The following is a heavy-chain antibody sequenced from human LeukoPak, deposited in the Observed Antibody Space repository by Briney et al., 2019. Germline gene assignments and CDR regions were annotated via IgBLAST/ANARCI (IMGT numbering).Heavy chain of an antibody. D-gene: IGHD1-20*01. CDR1: GFTVNNNY. J-gene: IGHJ5*02. CDR2: IFGGDSDST. V-gene: IGHV3-66*01. Sequence: GGSLRLSCAASGFTVNNNYMNWVRQAPGKGLEWVSVIFGGDSDSTYYADSVKGRFITSRDNSRNTLYLQMNSLRAEDTAVYYCARGGFELTAWGQGTLVTVSS. CDR3: ARGGFELTA.